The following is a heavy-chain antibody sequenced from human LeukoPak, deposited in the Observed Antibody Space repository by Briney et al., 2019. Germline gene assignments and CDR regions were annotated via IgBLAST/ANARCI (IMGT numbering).Heavy chain of an antibody. Sequence: PSETLSLTCTVSGGSISSSSYYWGWIRQPPGKGLEWIGSIYYSGSTYYNPSLKSRVTISVDTSKNQFSLKLSSVTAADTAVYYCARGDVGSVVVTAMLDYWGQGTLVTVSS. CDR1: GGSISSSSYY. J-gene: IGHJ4*02. V-gene: IGHV4-39*07. CDR3: ARGDVGSVVVTAMLDY. D-gene: IGHD2-21*02. CDR2: IYYSGST.